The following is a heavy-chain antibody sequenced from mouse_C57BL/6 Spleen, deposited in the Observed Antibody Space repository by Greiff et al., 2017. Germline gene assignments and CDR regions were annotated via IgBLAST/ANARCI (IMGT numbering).Heavy chain of an antibody. CDR3: ARYAGSSFWYFDV. Sequence: VQLHQPGAELVRPGSSVKLSCKASGYTFTSYWMHWVKQRPIQGLEWIGNIDPSDSETHYNQKFKDKATLTVDKSSSTAYMQLSSLTSEDSAVYYCARYAGSSFWYFDVWGTGTTVTVSS. CDR1: GYTFTSYW. CDR2: IDPSDSET. D-gene: IGHD1-1*01. J-gene: IGHJ1*03. V-gene: IGHV1-52*01.